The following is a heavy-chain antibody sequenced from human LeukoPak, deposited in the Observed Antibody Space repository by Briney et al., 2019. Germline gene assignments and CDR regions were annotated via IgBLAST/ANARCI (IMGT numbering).Heavy chain of an antibody. V-gene: IGHV3-30*02. D-gene: IGHD1-7*01. Sequence: GGSLRLSCAASGFDFSSYGMHWVRQAPGKGLEWVAYIHYDSTTEDYADSVQGRFTISRDNSKNTLFLQMNNLRVGDMAVLYCAKYWNWAIDYWGQGTLVTVSS. CDR3: AKYWNWAIDY. CDR1: GFDFSSYG. CDR2: IHYDSTTE. J-gene: IGHJ4*02.